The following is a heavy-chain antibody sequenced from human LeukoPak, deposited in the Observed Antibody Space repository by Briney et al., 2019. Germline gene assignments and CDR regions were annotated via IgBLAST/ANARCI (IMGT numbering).Heavy chain of an antibody. J-gene: IGHJ4*02. CDR2: INHSGST. V-gene: IGHV4-34*01. CDR1: GVSFSGYY. Sequence: SETLSLTCAVYGVSFSGYYWSWIRQPPGKGLEWIGEINHSGSTNYNPSLKSRVTISVDTSKNQFSLKLSSVTAADTAVYYCARGSAKPTYGSGSSIDYWGQGTLVTVSS. D-gene: IGHD3-10*01. CDR3: ARGSAKPTYGSGSSIDY.